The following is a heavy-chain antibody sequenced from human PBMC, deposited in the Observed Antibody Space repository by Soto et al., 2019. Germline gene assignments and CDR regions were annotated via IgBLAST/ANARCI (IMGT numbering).Heavy chain of an antibody. D-gene: IGHD4-17*01. J-gene: IGHJ4*02. V-gene: IGHV3-23*01. Sequence: PGGSLRLSCAASGFTFSSYAMSWVRQAPGKGLEWVSAISGSGGSTYYADSVKGRFTISRDNSKNTLYLQVNSLRAEDTAVYYCAKDRRYGNDYGDCFDYWGQGTLVTVSS. CDR2: ISGSGGST. CDR3: AKDRRYGNDYGDCFDY. CDR1: GFTFSSYA.